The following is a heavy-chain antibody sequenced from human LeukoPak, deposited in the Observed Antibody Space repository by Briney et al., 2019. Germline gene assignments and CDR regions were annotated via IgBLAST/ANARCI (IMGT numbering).Heavy chain of an antibody. CDR1: GGSISSSSYY. V-gene: IGHV4-39*01. Sequence: SETLSLTCTVSGGSISSSSYYWGWIRQPPGKGLEWIGSIYYSGSTYYHPSLKSRVTISVDTSKNQFSLKLSSVTAADTAVYYCARQDIVVVVAADDAFDIWGQGTMVTVSS. CDR2: IYYSGST. D-gene: IGHD2-15*01. CDR3: ARQDIVVVVAADDAFDI. J-gene: IGHJ3*02.